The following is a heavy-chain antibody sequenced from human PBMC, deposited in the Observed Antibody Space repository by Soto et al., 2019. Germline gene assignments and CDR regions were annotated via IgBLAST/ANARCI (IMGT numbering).Heavy chain of an antibody. J-gene: IGHJ6*02. Sequence: ASVKVSCKVSGYTLTELSMHWVRQAPGKGLEWMGGFDPEDGETIYAQKFQGRVTMTEDTSTDTAYMELSSLRSEDTAVYYCATEAAAASRRGVYYYGMDVWGQGTTVTVSS. D-gene: IGHD6-13*01. CDR3: ATEAAAASRRGVYYYGMDV. CDR2: FDPEDGET. V-gene: IGHV1-24*01. CDR1: GYTLTELS.